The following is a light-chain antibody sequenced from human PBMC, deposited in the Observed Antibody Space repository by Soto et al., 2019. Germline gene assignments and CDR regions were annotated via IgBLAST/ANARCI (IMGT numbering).Light chain of an antibody. CDR1: SSDVGGYNY. CDR2: DVN. CDR3: ASFTRSVTVV. J-gene: IGLJ2*01. V-gene: IGLV2-14*03. Sequence: QSVLTQPASVSGSPGQSITISCAGTSSDVGGYNYVSWYQQHPGKVPRLIISDVNRRPSGVSDRFSGSKSGNTASLTISGRQAEDEADYYCASFTRSVTVVFGGGTKPTVL.